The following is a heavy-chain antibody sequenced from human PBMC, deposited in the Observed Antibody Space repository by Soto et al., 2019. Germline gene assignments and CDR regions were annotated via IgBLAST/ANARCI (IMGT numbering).Heavy chain of an antibody. CDR3: ARQISSSWYYYDGKAV. CDR1: GYSFTSYW. Sequence: GESLKISCKGSGYSFTSYWIGWVRQMPGKGLEWMGIIYPGDSDTRYSPSFQGQVTISADKSISTAYLQWSSLKASDTAMYYCARQISSSWYYYDGKAVWAQGTTVTVSS. V-gene: IGHV5-51*01. J-gene: IGHJ6*02. D-gene: IGHD6-13*01. CDR2: IYPGDSDT.